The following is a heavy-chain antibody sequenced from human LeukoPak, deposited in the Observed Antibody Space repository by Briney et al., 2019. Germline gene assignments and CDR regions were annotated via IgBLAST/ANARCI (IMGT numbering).Heavy chain of an antibody. J-gene: IGHJ6*02. D-gene: IGHD2-21*02. Sequence: PGGSLRLSCAGSGFSFSSYGMHWVRQAPGKGLEWVAVIWYDGTNKYSEDSVKGRFTISRDNSKNTLYLQMNSPRAEDTAVYYCARDILTYCGGDCPLGGYYGMDVWGQGTTVTVSS. CDR3: ARDILTYCGGDCPLGGYYGMDV. CDR2: IWYDGTNK. CDR1: GFSFSSYG. V-gene: IGHV3-33*01.